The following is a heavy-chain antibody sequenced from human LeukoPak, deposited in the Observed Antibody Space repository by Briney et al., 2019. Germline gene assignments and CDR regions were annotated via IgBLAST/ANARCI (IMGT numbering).Heavy chain of an antibody. CDR2: ISSNGHNT. J-gene: IGHJ4*02. CDR3: ARDLQPGITGTTMALAFDY. V-gene: IGHV3-64*01. CDR1: GVTFSTYT. D-gene: IGHD1-7*01. Sequence: GGSLRLSCAASGVTFSTYTMYWVRQAPGKGLEYVSAISSNGHNTYYANSVKGRFTISRDNSKNTLYLQMGSLRVEDMAVYFCARDLQPGITGTTMALAFDYWGQGTLVTVSS.